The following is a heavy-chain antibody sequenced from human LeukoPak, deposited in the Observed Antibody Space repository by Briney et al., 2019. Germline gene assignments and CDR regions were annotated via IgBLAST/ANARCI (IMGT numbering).Heavy chain of an antibody. V-gene: IGHV1-2*02. J-gene: IGHJ6*02. CDR1: GYTFTVYY. CDR2: INPNSGGR. D-gene: IGHD3-10*01. Sequence: ASVKVSCKASGYTFTVYYIHWVRQATGQGLEWMGWINPNSGGRNYAQRFQGRVTMTRDTSISTAYMELSRLRSDDTAVYYCARGKGYYYGSGSYSPLDYYYGMDVWGQGTTVTVSS. CDR3: ARGKGYYYGSGSYSPLDYYYGMDV.